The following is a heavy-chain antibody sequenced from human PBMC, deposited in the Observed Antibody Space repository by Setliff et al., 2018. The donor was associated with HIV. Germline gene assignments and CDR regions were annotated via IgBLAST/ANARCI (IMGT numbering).Heavy chain of an antibody. V-gene: IGHV3-7*03. CDR3: AKELAASGLGYFDS. D-gene: IGHD3-22*01. CDR2: VKQDGTET. CDR1: GFRFRSYW. Sequence: GGSLRLSCAASGFRFRSYWMSWVRQAPGEGLESVANVKQDGTETLYVDSVKGRFTISRDNAKNTVYLQMNSLRAEDTAEYYCAKELAASGLGYFDSWGRGILVTVPQ. J-gene: IGHJ4*02.